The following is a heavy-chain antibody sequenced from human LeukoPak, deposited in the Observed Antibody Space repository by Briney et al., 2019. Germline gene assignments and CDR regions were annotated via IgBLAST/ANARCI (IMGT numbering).Heavy chain of an antibody. V-gene: IGHV1-24*01. D-gene: IGHD3-3*01. J-gene: IGHJ4*02. CDR2: FDPEDGET. CDR3: ARGFYDFWGGSPRLYYFDY. CDR1: GYTLTELS. Sequence: ASVKVSCKVSGYTLTELSMHWVRQAPGKGLEWMGGFDPEDGETIYAQKFQGRVTMTEDTSTDTAYMELSSLRSEDTAVYYCARGFYDFWGGSPRLYYFDYWGQGTLVTVSS.